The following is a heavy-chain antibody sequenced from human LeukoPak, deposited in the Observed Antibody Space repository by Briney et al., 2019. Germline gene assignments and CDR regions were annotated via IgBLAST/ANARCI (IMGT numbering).Heavy chain of an antibody. CDR3: VVSLNQDFFYY. V-gene: IGHV4-4*09. CDR2: IYGSGRT. CDR1: GVSINSHY. J-gene: IGHJ4*02. Sequence: SETLSLTCTVSGVSINSHYLNWIRQPPGQGLEWIGLIYGSGRTNHNPSLKSRLTMSVDTSKSQFSLRLSSVTAADTVVYYCVVSLNQDFFYYWGQGPLVTVSS.